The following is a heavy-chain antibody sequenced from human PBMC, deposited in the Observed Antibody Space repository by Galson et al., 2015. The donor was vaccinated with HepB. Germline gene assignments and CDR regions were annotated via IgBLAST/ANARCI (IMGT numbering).Heavy chain of an antibody. Sequence: SLRLSCAASGFTFSSYSMNWVRQAPGKGLEWVSYISSSSSTIYYADSVKGRFTISRDNAKNSLYLQMNSLRAEDTAVYYCASQLDSSGHGLGPGGYWGQGTLVTVSS. J-gene: IGHJ4*02. CDR3: ASQLDSSGHGLGPGGY. V-gene: IGHV3-48*04. D-gene: IGHD3-22*01. CDR1: GFTFSSYS. CDR2: ISSSSSTI.